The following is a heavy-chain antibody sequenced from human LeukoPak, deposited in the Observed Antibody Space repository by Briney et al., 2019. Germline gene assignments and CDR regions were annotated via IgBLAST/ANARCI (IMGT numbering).Heavy chain of an antibody. Sequence: PGRSLRLSCAASGFTFSSYGMHWVRQAPGKGLEWVAVIWYDGSNKYYADSVKGRFTISRDNSKNTLYLQMNSLRAEDTAVYYCAKVEGASKASVYWGQGALVTVSS. CDR1: GFTFSSYG. V-gene: IGHV3-33*06. D-gene: IGHD1-1*01. J-gene: IGHJ4*02. CDR2: IWYDGSNK. CDR3: AKVEGASKASVY.